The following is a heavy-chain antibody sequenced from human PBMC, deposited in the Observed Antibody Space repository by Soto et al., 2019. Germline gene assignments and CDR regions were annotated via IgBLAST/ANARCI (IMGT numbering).Heavy chain of an antibody. J-gene: IGHJ4*02. CDR1: GYTLTSYG. CDR2: ISAYNGNT. CDR3: ARDDLGDFDY. V-gene: IGHV1-18*01. D-gene: IGHD2-21*01. Sequence: GASGKGCCQASGYTLTSYGISWVRQAPGQGLEWMGWISAYNGNTNYAQKLQGRVTMTTDTSTSTAYMELRSLRSDDTAVYYCARDDLGDFDYWGQGTLVTVSS.